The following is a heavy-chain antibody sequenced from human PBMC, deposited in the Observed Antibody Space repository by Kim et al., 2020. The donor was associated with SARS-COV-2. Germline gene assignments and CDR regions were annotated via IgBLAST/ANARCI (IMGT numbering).Heavy chain of an antibody. CDR1: GGSITSGGYY. V-gene: IGHV4-31*03. J-gene: IGHJ6*01. CDR3: ARLPARYCSGASCYGV. CDR2: IYYSGST. Sequence: SETLSLTCNVSGGSITSGGYYWSWIRQHPGTGLEWIGYIYYSGSTYYNPSLKSRVTISVDTSKNQFSLKMSSVTAADTALDYCARLPARYCSGASCYGV. D-gene: IGHD2-2*01.